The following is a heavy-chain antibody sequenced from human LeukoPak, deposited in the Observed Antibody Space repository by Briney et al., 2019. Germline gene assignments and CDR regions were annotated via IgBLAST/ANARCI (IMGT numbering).Heavy chain of an antibody. Sequence: SETLSLTCTVSGGSISSYYWSWIRQPAGKGLEWIGRIYTSGSTNYNPSLKSRVTISVDTSKNQFSLKLSSVTAADTAVYYCARDSRTMVRGVIIYYFDYWGQGTLVTVSS. V-gene: IGHV4-4*07. CDR2: IYTSGST. CDR1: GGSISSYY. CDR3: ARDSRTMVRGVIIYYFDY. D-gene: IGHD3-10*01. J-gene: IGHJ4*02.